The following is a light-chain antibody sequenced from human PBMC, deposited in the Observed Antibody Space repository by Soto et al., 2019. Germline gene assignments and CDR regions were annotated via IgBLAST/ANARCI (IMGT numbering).Light chain of an antibody. Sequence: DIQMTQSPSSVSASVGDRVSFTCRASQDISDWLAWYQQKPGKAPKALISAASSLQRGVPSRFRGSGYGTDFTLTISSLQHEDFATCYCQQTKTFPWTFGQGTKVDIK. CDR2: AAS. J-gene: IGKJ1*01. V-gene: IGKV1-12*01. CDR1: QDISDW. CDR3: QQTKTFPWT.